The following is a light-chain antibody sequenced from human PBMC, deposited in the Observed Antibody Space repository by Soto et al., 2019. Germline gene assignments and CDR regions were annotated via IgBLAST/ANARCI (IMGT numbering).Light chain of an antibody. V-gene: IGKV3-11*01. J-gene: IGKJ5*01. CDR2: ATS. CDR1: QSITNY. CDR3: QQRYNWPVT. Sequence: EIVLTQPPAALSLSPGERATLSCRASQSITNYVGWYQQKPGQAPRLLIYATSNRATGIPAKFSGSGSGTDFTLTISSLETEDFSVYYCQQRYNWPVTFGQGTRLEIK.